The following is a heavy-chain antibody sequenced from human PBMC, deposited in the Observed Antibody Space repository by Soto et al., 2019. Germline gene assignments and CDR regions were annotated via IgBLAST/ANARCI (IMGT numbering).Heavy chain of an antibody. J-gene: IGHJ4*02. CDR1: GFTFSNDW. V-gene: IGHV3-15*01. CDR2: IKIKTDGGTT. CDR3: TTPNMTQAN. Sequence: PGGSLRLSCAASGFTFSNDWMSWVRQAPGKGLEWVGRIKIKTDGGTTDYAAPVKGRFTISRDDSKNTLYLQMNSLKTEDTAVYYCTTPNMTQANWGQGTLVTVSS.